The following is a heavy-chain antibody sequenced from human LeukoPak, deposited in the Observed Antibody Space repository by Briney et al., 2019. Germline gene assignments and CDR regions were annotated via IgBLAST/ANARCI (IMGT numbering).Heavy chain of an antibody. V-gene: IGHV3-23*01. J-gene: IGHJ4*02. Sequence: GGPLRLSCAASGLTFSSYAMAWVPQAPGKGLEWVSPINGNGDSTYYAGSVKGRFTISRDNSKNTLYLQMNSLRAEDTAVYYCAKKAHRSTWSNFDYWGQGTLVTVSS. CDR1: GLTFSSYA. CDR3: AKKAHRSTWSNFDY. D-gene: IGHD6-13*01. CDR2: INGNGDST.